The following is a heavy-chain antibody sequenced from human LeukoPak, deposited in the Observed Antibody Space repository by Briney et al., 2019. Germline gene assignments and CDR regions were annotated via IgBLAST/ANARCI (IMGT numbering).Heavy chain of an antibody. D-gene: IGHD6-6*01. J-gene: IGHJ3*02. CDR2: IYPYSGDT. V-gene: IGHV1-2*02. Sequence: ASVKVSCKASGYTFTGYYIHWVRQTPGQGLEWMGWIYPYSGDTNYAQNFQGRVTMTRDTSISTAYMELSSLKSDDTAVYYCARDRNSGSSLDIWGQGTMLTVSS. CDR1: GYTFTGYY. CDR3: ARDRNSGSSLDI.